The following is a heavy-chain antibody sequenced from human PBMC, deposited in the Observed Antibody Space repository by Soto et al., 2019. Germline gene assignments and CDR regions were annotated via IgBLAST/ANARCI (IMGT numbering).Heavy chain of an antibody. J-gene: IGHJ4*02. CDR2: INAGNGNT. CDR3: ARGPDYAGYFDY. D-gene: IGHD4-17*01. Sequence: APGQRLEWMGWINAGNGNTKYSQKFQGRVTIARDTSASTAYMELSGLRSEDTAVYYCARGPDYAGYFDYWGQGTLVSVSS. V-gene: IGHV1-3*01.